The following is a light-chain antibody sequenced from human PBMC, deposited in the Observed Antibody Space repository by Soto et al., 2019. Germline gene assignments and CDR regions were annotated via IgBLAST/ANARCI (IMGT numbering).Light chain of an antibody. CDR2: GAS. Sequence: RASQSVSSNLAWYQQKPGQAPRLLIYGASTRATGIPARFSCSEPRTAFTLTLRSLHSEESAVSYYQEHHKVAWTFSQGTKVDIK. V-gene: IGKV3-15*01. CDR3: QEHHKVAWT. CDR1: QSVSSN. J-gene: IGKJ1*01.